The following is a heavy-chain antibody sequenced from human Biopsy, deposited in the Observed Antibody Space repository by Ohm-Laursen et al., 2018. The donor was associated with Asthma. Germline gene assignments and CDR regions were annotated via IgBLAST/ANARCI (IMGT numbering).Heavy chain of an antibody. CDR2: IYWDDYN. D-gene: IGHD3-9*01. V-gene: IGHV2-5*02. CDR1: GFSLRTPGVG. Sequence: TQALTLTRSFSGFSLRTPGVGVGWIRQSPGKALEWLALIYWDDYNLFRPSLKRRLTITKDPSKNQVVLTMTKMDPVDSGTYYCALSQDSGFDDHSPSWFDPWGQGTLVTVSS. CDR3: ALSQDSGFDDHSPSWFDP. J-gene: IGHJ5*02.